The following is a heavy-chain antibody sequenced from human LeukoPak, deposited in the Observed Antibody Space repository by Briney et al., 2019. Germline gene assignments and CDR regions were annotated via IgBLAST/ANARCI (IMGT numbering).Heavy chain of an antibody. V-gene: IGHV4-39*01. D-gene: IGHD6-19*01. CDR3: ASRGLVFGFFDY. CDR2: IYYSGST. J-gene: IGHJ4*02. Sequence: SETLSLTCTVSGGSISSSSYYWGWIRQPPGKGLEWIGSIYYSGSTYYNPSLKSRVTISVDTSKNQFSLKLSSVTAADTVVYYCASRGLVFGFFDYWGQGTLVTVSS. CDR1: GGSISSSSYY.